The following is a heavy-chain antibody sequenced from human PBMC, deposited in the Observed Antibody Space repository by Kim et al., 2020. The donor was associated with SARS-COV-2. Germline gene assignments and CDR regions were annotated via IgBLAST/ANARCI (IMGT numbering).Heavy chain of an antibody. V-gene: IGHV3-30*18. CDR1: GFTFSSYG. D-gene: IGHD4-17*01. CDR3: AKVVGYGGLNYYYYGMDV. J-gene: IGHJ6*01. CDR2: ISYDGSNK. Sequence: GGSLRLSCAASGFTFSSYGMHWVRQAPGKGLEWVAVISYDGSNKYYADSVKGRFTISRDNSKNTLYLQMNSLRAEDTAVYYCAKVVGYGGLNYYYYGMDV.